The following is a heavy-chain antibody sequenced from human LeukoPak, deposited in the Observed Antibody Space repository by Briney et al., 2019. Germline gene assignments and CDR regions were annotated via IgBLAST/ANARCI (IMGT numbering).Heavy chain of an antibody. V-gene: IGHV4-59*08. J-gene: IGHJ2*01. CDR3: ARRRYSSGTNWYFDL. CDR2: VYYSGST. CDR1: GGSINNYY. D-gene: IGHD5-18*01. Sequence: SETLSLTCTVSGGSINNYYWSWIRQPPGKGLEWIGYVYYSGSTSYNPSLKSRVTISVDTSKNQFSLKLNSVTAADTAVYYCARRRYSSGTNWYFDLWGRGTLVTVSS.